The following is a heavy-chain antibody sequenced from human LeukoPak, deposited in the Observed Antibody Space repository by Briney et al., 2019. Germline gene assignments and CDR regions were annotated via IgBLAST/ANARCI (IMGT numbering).Heavy chain of an antibody. Sequence: PSETLSLTCTVSGGSISSYYWSWIRQPPGKELEWIGYIYTSGSTNYNPSLKSRVTISVDTSKNQFSLKLSSVTAADTAVYYCARRSYSSSWYGSFDYWGQGSLVTVYS. CDR1: GGSISSYY. V-gene: IGHV4-4*09. CDR3: ARRSYSSSWYGSFDY. CDR2: IYTSGST. D-gene: IGHD6-13*01. J-gene: IGHJ4*02.